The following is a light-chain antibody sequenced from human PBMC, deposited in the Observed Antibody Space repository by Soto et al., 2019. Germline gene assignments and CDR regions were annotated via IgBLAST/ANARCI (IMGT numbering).Light chain of an antibody. V-gene: IGKV3-20*01. J-gene: IGKJ4*01. CDR2: GAS. Sequence: EIVLTQSPGTLSLSPGERATLSCRASQSVGSSYLAWYQQKPGQAPRLLIYGASSRATGIPDRFSGSGSGTDITLTISRLEPEDFAVYYCQQYDSSPLTFGGGTKVEIK. CDR1: QSVGSSY. CDR3: QQYDSSPLT.